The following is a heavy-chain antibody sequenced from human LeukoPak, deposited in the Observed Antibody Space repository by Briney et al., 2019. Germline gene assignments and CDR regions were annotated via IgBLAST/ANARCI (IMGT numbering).Heavy chain of an antibody. V-gene: IGHV4-34*01. CDR1: GGSFSGYY. Sequence: SETLSLTCAVYGGSFSGYYWSWIRQPPGKGLEWIGEINHSGSTNYNPSPKSRVTISVDTSKNLFSLKLSSVTAADTAVYYCATSSLGYCSGGSCANWFDPWGQGTLVTVSS. J-gene: IGHJ5*02. CDR3: ATSSLGYCSGGSCANWFDP. D-gene: IGHD2-15*01. CDR2: INHSGST.